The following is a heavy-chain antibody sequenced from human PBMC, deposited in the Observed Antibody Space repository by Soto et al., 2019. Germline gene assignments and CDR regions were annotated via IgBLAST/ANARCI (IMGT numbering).Heavy chain of an antibody. CDR2: ISYDGSSQ. V-gene: IGHV3-30-3*01. D-gene: IGHD2-15*01. J-gene: IGHJ5*01. CDR1: GFTLSNYA. CDR3: ARHRGPQLLQGNRWFDL. Sequence: GGSLRLSCAASGFTLSNYAMHWVRQAPGKGLEWVTVISYDGSSQYYADSVKGRFTVSRDNSKNTLYVQLDSLRADDTAVYYCARHRGPQLLQGNRWFDLWGQGTRVTVSS.